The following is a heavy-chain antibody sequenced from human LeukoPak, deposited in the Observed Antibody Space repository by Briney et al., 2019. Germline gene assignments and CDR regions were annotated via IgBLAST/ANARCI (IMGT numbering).Heavy chain of an antibody. CDR3: AREFPVDYYDSLQIGDAFDI. V-gene: IGHV1-18*01. D-gene: IGHD3-22*01. J-gene: IGHJ3*02. Sequence: ASVKVSCKASGYTFSSYGISWVRQAPGQGLEWMGWTSAYNGNTNYAQKLQGRVTMTTDTSTSTAYMELRSLRSDDTAVYYCAREFPVDYYDSLQIGDAFDIWGQGTMVTVSS. CDR1: GYTFSSYG. CDR2: TSAYNGNT.